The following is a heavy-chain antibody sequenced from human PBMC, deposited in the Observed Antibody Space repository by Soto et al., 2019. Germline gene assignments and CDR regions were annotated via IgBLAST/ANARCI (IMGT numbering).Heavy chain of an antibody. D-gene: IGHD2-21*01. CDR2: INPMSGAT. CDR3: ARDLAAGDL. V-gene: IGHV1-46*01. CDR1: GYTFINYY. Sequence: QAHLVQSGAEVREPGASVKVSCRTSGYTFINYYIHWVRQAPGHGLEWMAIINPMSGATNYAQKFQGRITLTMDTSTTTVYMEVSSLTSEDTAAYYCARDLAAGDLWGQGTLVTVSS. J-gene: IGHJ4*02.